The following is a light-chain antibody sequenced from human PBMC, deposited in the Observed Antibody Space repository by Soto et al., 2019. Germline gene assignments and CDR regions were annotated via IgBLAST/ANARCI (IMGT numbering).Light chain of an antibody. Sequence: DIQMTQSPSTLSASVGDRVTITCRASQSISSWLAWYQQKPGKAPKLLIYKASSLESGVPSRFSGSGSGTEFTLTISSLQPDDFATYYCQQYNCYSKTFGRGTKVEIK. CDR1: QSISSW. V-gene: IGKV1-5*03. CDR2: KAS. J-gene: IGKJ1*01. CDR3: QQYNCYSKT.